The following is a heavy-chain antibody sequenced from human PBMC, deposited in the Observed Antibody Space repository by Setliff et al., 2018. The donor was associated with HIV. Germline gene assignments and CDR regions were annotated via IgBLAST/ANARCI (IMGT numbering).Heavy chain of an antibody. J-gene: IGHJ4*02. V-gene: IGHV4-61*02. Sequence: SETLSLTCTVSGGSISSGSYYWSWIRQPAGKGLEWIGRIHTSGNTNYNPSLKSRVTISVDTSKNQFSLKLSSVTAADTAVYYCAREGGLDYYDSSGHYSYWSQGTLVTV. D-gene: IGHD3-22*01. CDR1: GGSISSGSYY. CDR3: AREGGLDYYDSSGHYSY. CDR2: IHTSGNT.